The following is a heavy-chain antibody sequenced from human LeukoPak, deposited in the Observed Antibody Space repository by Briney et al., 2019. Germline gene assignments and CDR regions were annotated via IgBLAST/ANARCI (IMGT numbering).Heavy chain of an antibody. D-gene: IGHD3-22*01. CDR3: ATSGFSSSWLGVFDT. Sequence: SETLSLTCAVSGGSISSGAYYWNWIRQHPGKGLEWIGYIYSSGSAYYNPSLEGQISISFDTSKNHFSLNLASVTAADTALYYCATSGFSSSWLGVFDTWGQGTLVTVSS. V-gene: IGHV4-31*11. CDR2: IYSSGSA. CDR1: GGSISSGAYY. J-gene: IGHJ4*02.